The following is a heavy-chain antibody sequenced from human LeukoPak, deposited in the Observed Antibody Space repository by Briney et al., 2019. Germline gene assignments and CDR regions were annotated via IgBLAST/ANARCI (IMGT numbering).Heavy chain of an antibody. CDR3: AKSGGHFDWLLGGYFDY. CDR1: GFTFDDYA. J-gene: IGHJ4*02. CDR2: ISRNSGSI. V-gene: IGHV3-9*01. D-gene: IGHD3-9*01. Sequence: GGSLRLSCAASGFTFDDYAMHWVRQAPGKGLEWVSGISRNSGSIDYVDSVKGRFTISRDNAKNSLYLQMNSLRAEDTALYFCAKSGGHFDWLLGGYFDYWGQGTLVTVSS.